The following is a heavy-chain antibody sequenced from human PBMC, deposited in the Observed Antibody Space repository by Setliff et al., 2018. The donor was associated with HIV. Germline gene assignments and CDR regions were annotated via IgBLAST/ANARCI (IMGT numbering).Heavy chain of an antibody. CDR1: GVSFGSSDYY. J-gene: IGHJ4*02. V-gene: IGHV4-39*01. Sequence: PSETLSLTCTVSGVSFGSSDYYRAWIRQPPGKGLEWIGSFYYSGSTYHNPSLKSRVTISVDTSKNQFSLRLTSVTAADTAVYYCARNTRAGDFDYWGQGTLVTVSS. CDR2: FYYSGST. CDR3: ARNTRAGDFDY. D-gene: IGHD3-10*01.